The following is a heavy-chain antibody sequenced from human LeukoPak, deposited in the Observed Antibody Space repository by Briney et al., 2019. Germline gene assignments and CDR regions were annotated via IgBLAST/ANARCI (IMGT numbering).Heavy chain of an antibody. Sequence: SETLSLTCAVYGGPFSGYYWSWIRQPPEKGLEWIGEINHSGSTNYNPSLKSRVIISVDTSKNQFSLKLSSVTAADTAVYYCARLNDYSNYRYFDYWGQGTLVTVSS. CDR3: ARLNDYSNYRYFDY. V-gene: IGHV4-34*01. D-gene: IGHD4-11*01. CDR1: GGPFSGYY. J-gene: IGHJ4*02. CDR2: INHSGST.